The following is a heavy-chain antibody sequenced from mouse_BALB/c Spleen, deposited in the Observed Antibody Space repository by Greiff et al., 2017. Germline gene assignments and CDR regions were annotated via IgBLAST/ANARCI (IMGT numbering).Heavy chain of an antibody. J-gene: IGHJ2*01. Sequence: EVKLMESGAELVKPGASVKLSCTASGFNIKDTYMHWVKQRPEQGLEWIGRIDPANGNTKYDPKFQGKATITADTSSNTAYLQLSSLTSEDTAVYYCASYGNTDYWGQGTTLTVSS. CDR3: ASYGNTDY. CDR2: IDPANGNT. CDR1: GFNIKDTY. V-gene: IGHV14-3*02. D-gene: IGHD2-1*01.